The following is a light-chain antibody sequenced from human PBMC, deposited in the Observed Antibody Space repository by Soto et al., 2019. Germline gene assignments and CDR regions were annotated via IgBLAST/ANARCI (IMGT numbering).Light chain of an antibody. J-gene: IGLJ2*01. CDR2: DVF. CDR1: NSDVGDYNY. CDR3: TSYTSRSPLV. Sequence: QSALTQPASVSGSPGQSITISCTGTNSDVGDYNYVSWYRQHPGQAPELMIYDVFNRPSGVSNRFSGSKSGNTASLTISGAQVDAEAYYSCTSYTSRSPLVFGGGTKLPVL. V-gene: IGLV2-14*01.